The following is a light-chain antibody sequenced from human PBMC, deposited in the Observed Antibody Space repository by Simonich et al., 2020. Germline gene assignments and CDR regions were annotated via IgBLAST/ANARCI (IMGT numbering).Light chain of an antibody. Sequence: QSVLTQPPSVSGAPGQRVTISCTWSSSNIGAGYDVHWYQQLPGTAPKLLIYGNSNQPAGVPDRFAGSKSGTSSSLAITGLQAEDEADYYCQSYDSSLSGSVFGGGTKLTVL. CDR2: GNS. J-gene: IGLJ2*01. CDR3: QSYDSSLSGSV. CDR1: SSNIGAGYD. V-gene: IGLV1-40*01.